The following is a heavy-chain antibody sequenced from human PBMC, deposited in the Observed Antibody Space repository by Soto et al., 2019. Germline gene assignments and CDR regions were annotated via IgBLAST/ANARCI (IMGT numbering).Heavy chain of an antibody. CDR2: IWYDGSNK. V-gene: IGHV3-33*01. J-gene: IGHJ6*02. Sequence: PWGSLRLSCAASGFTFSSYGMHWVRQAPGKGLEWVEVIWYDGSNKYYADSVKGRFTISRDNSKNTLYLQMNSLRAEDTAVYYCARDQEDSYGLMFGKDVWGQGTRVTVAS. D-gene: IGHD5-18*01. CDR1: GFTFSSYG. CDR3: ARDQEDSYGLMFGKDV.